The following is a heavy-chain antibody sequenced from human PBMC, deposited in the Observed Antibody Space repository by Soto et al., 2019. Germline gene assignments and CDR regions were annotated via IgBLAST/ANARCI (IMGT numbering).Heavy chain of an antibody. J-gene: IGHJ4*01. CDR1: GYSFTSCW. CDR2: IYPGDSDT. CDR3: ARDSGYGSGSSVNHYLHC. D-gene: IGHD3-10*01. Sequence: GESLKISCKGSGYSFTSCWIGWVRQMPGKCLEWMGIIYPGDSDTRYSPSFQGQVTISADKSISTAYLQWSSLRAEDTAVYYCARDSGYGSGSSVNHYLHCWGRGTLVTVSS. V-gene: IGHV5-51*01.